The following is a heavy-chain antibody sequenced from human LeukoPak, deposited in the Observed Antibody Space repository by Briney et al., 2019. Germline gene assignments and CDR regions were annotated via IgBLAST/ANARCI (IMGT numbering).Heavy chain of an antibody. J-gene: IGHJ2*01. CDR1: GFMFNDYA. V-gene: IGHV3-9*01. Sequence: GGSLRLSCAPSGFMFNDYALHWVRQAPGKGLEWISSISWNSGNMYYVDSVKGRFTISRDNAKNSLSLQMNSLKPEDTALYYCAKGPGLGAGKRYLDLWGRGTLVIVSS. CDR3: AKGPGLGAGKRYLDL. D-gene: IGHD6-13*01. CDR2: ISWNSGNM.